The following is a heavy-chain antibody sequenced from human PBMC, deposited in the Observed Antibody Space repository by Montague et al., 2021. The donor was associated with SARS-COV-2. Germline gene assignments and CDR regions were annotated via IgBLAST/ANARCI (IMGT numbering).Heavy chain of an antibody. Sequence: SETLSLTCTVSGGSISSYYWSWIRQPPGKGLEWIGYIYYSGSTNYNPSLKSRVTISVDTSKNQFSLKLSSVTAADTAAYYCAREGVYGSRYYYGMDVWGQGTTVTVSS. V-gene: IGHV4-59*01. CDR2: IYYSGST. D-gene: IGHD3-10*01. CDR1: GGSISSYY. CDR3: AREGVYGSRYYYGMDV. J-gene: IGHJ6*02.